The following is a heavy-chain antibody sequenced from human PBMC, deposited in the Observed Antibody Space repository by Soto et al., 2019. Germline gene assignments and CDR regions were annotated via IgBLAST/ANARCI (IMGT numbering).Heavy chain of an antibody. Sequence: QVQLQQWGAGLLKPSETLSLTCAVYGGSFSTYYWSWIRQPPGKGLEYIGEINHSGSTNYNPSLKRRVTMSVDTSKNQCSLKLSSVTAADTAVYYCARARYCSGGSCYLVYAFDIWGQGTMVTVSS. CDR1: GGSFSTYY. CDR3: ARARYCSGGSCYLVYAFDI. V-gene: IGHV4-34*01. CDR2: INHSGST. J-gene: IGHJ3*02. D-gene: IGHD2-15*01.